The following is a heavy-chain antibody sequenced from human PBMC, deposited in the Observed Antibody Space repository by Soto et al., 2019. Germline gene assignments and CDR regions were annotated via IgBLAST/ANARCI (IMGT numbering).Heavy chain of an antibody. D-gene: IGHD5-12*01. V-gene: IGHV3-30*18. J-gene: IGHJ3*02. CDR1: GFTFSSYG. CDR2: ISYDGSNK. CDR3: AKAADIVATGAFDI. Sequence: QVQLVESGGGVVQPGRSLRLSCAASGFTFSSYGMHWVRQAPGKGLEWVAVISYDGSNKYYADSVKGRFTISRDNSKNTLYLQMNSLRAEDTAVYYCAKAADIVATGAFDIWGQGTMVTVSS.